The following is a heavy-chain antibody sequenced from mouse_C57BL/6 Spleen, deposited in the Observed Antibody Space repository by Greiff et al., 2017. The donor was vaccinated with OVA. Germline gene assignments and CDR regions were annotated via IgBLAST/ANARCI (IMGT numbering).Heavy chain of an antibody. CDR1: GYTFTSYW. V-gene: IGHV1-64*01. J-gene: IGHJ3*01. Sequence: QVQLQQPGAELVKPGASVKLSCEASGYTFTSYWMHWVKQRPGQGLEWIGMIHPNSGSTNYNEKFKSKATLTVDKSSSTAYMQLSSLTSEDSAVYYCARSSGAWFAYWGQGTLVTVSA. CDR2: IHPNSGST. CDR3: ARSSGAWFAY.